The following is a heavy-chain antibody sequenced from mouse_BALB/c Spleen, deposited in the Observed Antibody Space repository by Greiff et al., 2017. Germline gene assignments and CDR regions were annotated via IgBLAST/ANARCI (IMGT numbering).Heavy chain of an antibody. CDR1: GFTFSSYG. Sequence: EVHLVESGGDLVKPGGSLKLSCAASGFTFSSYGMSWVRQTPDKRLEWVATISSGGSYTYYPDSVKGRFTISRDNAKNTLYLQMSSLKSEDTAMYYCARHDGTGYYYAMDYWGQGTSVTVSS. V-gene: IGHV5-6*01. CDR2: ISSGGSYT. CDR3: ARHDGTGYYYAMDY. J-gene: IGHJ4*01. D-gene: IGHD2-3*01.